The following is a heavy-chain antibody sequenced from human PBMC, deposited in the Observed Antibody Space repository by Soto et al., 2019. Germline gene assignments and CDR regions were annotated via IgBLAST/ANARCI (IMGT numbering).Heavy chain of an antibody. CDR2: IYYSGST. J-gene: IGHJ6*03. Sequence: WTWIRQPPGKGLEWIGYIYYSGSTNYNPSLKSRVTISVATSKTQFSLKLSSVTAADTAVYYCVRLVGYYHYMDVWGKGTTVTVSS. D-gene: IGHD6-13*01. V-gene: IGHV4-59*08. CDR3: VRLVGYYHYMDV.